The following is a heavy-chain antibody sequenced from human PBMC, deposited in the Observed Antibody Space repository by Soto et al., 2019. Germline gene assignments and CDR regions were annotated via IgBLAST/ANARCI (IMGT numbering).Heavy chain of an antibody. Sequence: QVQLVQSGAEVKKPGSSVKVSCKASGGTFSSYAISWVRQAPGQGLEWMGGIIPIFGTAHYAQKFQGRVTITADQSTSTAYKELSSLRLEDTAVYYCARSRGKVVVAATHYGMDVWGQGTTVTVSS. V-gene: IGHV1-69*01. J-gene: IGHJ6*02. CDR1: GGTFSSYA. CDR3: ARSRGKVVVAATHYGMDV. D-gene: IGHD2-15*01. CDR2: IIPIFGTA.